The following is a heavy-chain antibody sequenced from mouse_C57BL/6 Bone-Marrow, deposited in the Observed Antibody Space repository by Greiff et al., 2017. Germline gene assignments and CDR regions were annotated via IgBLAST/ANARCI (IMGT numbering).Heavy chain of an antibody. CDR1: GFTFSSYT. CDR2: ISGGGGNT. J-gene: IGHJ4*01. Sequence: DVHLVESGGGLVKPGGSLKLSCAASGFTFSSYTMSRVRQTPEKRLEWVATISGGGGNTYYPDSVKGRFTISRDNAKNTLYLQMSSLRAEDTALYYCARLSAMDYWGQGTSVTVSS. CDR3: ARLSAMDY. V-gene: IGHV5-9*01.